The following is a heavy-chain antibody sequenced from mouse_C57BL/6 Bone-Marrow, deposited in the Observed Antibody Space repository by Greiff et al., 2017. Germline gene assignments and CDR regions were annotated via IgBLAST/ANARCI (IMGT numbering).Heavy chain of an antibody. D-gene: IGHD2-12*01. J-gene: IGHJ2*01. CDR3: ARGRYDPYYFDY. V-gene: IGHV1-47*01. Sequence: QVHVKQSGAELVKPGASVKMSCKASGYTFTTYPIEWMKQNHGKSLEWIGNFHPYNDDTKYNEKFKGKATLTVEKSSSTVYLELSRLTSDDSAVYYCARGRYDPYYFDYWGQGTTLTVSS. CDR1: GYTFTTYP. CDR2: FHPYNDDT.